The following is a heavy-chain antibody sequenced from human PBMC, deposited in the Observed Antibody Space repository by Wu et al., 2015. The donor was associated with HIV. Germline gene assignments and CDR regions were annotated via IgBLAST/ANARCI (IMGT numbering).Heavy chain of an antibody. CDR3: ARGLKGGASDV. V-gene: IGHV1-8*01. CDR2: MNPNNDNT. CDR1: GDTFYNND. Sequence: QVQLVQSGTEVKKPGASVKVSCKASGDTFYNNDINWMRQAPGQGLEWMGWMNPNNDNTGYAPRFQGRVAMTRNTSIGTVYMELTSLRSDDTAVYYCARGLKGGASDVWGQGTLVTVSS. J-gene: IGHJ4*02. D-gene: IGHD4/OR15-4a*01.